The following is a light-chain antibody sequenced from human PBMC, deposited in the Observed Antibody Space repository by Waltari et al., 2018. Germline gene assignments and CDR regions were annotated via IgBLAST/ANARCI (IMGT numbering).Light chain of an antibody. CDR2: EVS. J-gene: IGLJ1*01. V-gene: IGLV2-8*01. Sequence: QSALPQPPSASGSPGQSVTISCTGTGSDVGGYNYVSWYQQHPGKAPKLMIDEVSKRPSGVPDRFSGSKSGNTASLTVSGLQAEDEADYYCSSYAGSNNFVFGTGTKVTVL. CDR3: SSYAGSNNFV. CDR1: GSDVGGYNY.